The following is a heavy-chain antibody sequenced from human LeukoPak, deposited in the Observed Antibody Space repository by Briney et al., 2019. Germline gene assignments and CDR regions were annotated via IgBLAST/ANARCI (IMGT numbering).Heavy chain of an antibody. V-gene: IGHV1-18*01. Sequence: GASVKVSCKASGYTFSSYGISWVRQAPGQGLEWMGWISDYNGNTNYAQKVQGRVTMTTDPFTSTAYMELRSLRSDDTAVDYCARDGPARAAWFGPWGQGTLVTVSS. CDR3: ARDGPARAAWFGP. CDR1: GYTFSSYG. CDR2: ISDYNGNT. D-gene: IGHD6-25*01. J-gene: IGHJ5*02.